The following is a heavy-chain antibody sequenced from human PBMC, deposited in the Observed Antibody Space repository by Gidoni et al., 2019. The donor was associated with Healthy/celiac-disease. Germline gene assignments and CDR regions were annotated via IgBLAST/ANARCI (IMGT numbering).Heavy chain of an antibody. D-gene: IGHD6-13*01. CDR3: ARGTGGSSWNYYYGMDV. CDR2: IYYSGST. CDR1: GGSISSYY. Sequence: QVQLQESGPGLVEPSETLSLTCTVPGGSISSYYWSWIRQPPGKGLEWIGYIYYSGSTNYNPSLKSRVTISVDTSKNQFSLKLSSVTAADTAVYYCARGTGGSSWNYYYGMDVWGQGTTVTVSS. V-gene: IGHV4-59*01. J-gene: IGHJ6*02.